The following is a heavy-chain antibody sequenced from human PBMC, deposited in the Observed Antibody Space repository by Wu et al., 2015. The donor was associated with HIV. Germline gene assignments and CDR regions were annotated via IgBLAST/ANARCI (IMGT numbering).Heavy chain of an antibody. CDR2: INPNSGGT. D-gene: IGHD3-10*01. V-gene: IGHV1-2*02. Sequence: QVQLVQSGAEVKKPGASVKVSCKASGNTITGFYMHWVRQAPGQGFEWMGWINPNSGGTNYAQKFLGRVTVTRDTSINTAYMELSRLRSDDTAIYYCARGAGYYYGSGSYPFDPWGQGTLVTVSS. CDR1: GNTITGFY. CDR3: ARGAGYYYGSGSYPFDP. J-gene: IGHJ5*02.